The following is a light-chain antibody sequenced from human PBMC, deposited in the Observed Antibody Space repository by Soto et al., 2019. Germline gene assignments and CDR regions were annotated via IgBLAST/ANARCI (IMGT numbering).Light chain of an antibody. J-gene: IGKJ1*01. V-gene: IGKV3-20*01. CDR2: GAS. CDR1: QSVSSSY. Sequence: EIVLTQSPGTLSLSPGERDTLSCRAIQSVSSSYLAWYQQKPGQAPRPLMYGASSRATGIPDRFSGSGSGTDFTLTISRLEPEDFAVYYCQQYRTFGQGTKV. CDR3: QQYRT.